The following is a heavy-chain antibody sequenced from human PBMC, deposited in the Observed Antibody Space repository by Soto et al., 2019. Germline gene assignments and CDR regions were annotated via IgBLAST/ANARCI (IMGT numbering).Heavy chain of an antibody. J-gene: IGHJ4*02. CDR2: IYYSGST. CDR1: GGSISSGGYH. CDR3: AREGLGARLDY. D-gene: IGHD6-6*01. V-gene: IGHV4-31*03. Sequence: QVQLQESGPGLVKPSQTLSLTCTVSGGSISSGGYHWSWIRQHPGKGLEWIGYIYYSGSTYYNPSLKSRVTISVDTSKNQFSLKLSSVTAADTAVYYCAREGLGARLDYWGQGTLVTVSS.